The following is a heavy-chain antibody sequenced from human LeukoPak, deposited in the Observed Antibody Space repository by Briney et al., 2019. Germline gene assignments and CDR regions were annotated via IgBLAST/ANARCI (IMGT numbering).Heavy chain of an antibody. Sequence: PSETLSLTCAVSGGSISSYYWSWIRQPPGKGLGWIGYIYYSGSTNYNPSLKSRVPISVDTSKNQFSLKLSSVTAADTAVYYCARHHTAMVPYYGMDVWGQGTTVTVSS. CDR3: ARHHTAMVPYYGMDV. CDR1: GGSISSYY. J-gene: IGHJ6*02. CDR2: IYYSGST. D-gene: IGHD5-18*01. V-gene: IGHV4-59*08.